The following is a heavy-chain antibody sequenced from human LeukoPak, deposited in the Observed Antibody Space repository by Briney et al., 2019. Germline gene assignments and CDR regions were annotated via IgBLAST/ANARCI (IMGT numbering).Heavy chain of an antibody. D-gene: IGHD3-22*01. Sequence: ASVKVSCKASGYTFTTYYMHWVRQAPGQGLEWMGILNPSSGSTSYAQRFQGRVTMTRDTSTSTFYMELRSLKSEDTAVYYCARYYYDSSGVRIFDYWGQGTLVTVSS. CDR1: GYTFTTYY. CDR3: ARYYYDSSGVRIFDY. J-gene: IGHJ4*02. V-gene: IGHV1-46*01. CDR2: LNPSSGST.